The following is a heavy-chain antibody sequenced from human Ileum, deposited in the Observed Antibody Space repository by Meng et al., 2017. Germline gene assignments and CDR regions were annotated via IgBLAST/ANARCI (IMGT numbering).Heavy chain of an antibody. V-gene: IGHV3-74*01. Sequence: GESLKISCAASGFTFTDHWMHWVHQGPGKGLVWVSRINPDGSNPTYADSVKGRFTISRDNAKNTVYLQMSSLRGEDTGLYYCTNDRLNHWGQGALVTVSS. D-gene: IGHD1-1*01. CDR3: TNDRLNH. CDR2: INPDGSNP. CDR1: GFTFTDHW. J-gene: IGHJ1*01.